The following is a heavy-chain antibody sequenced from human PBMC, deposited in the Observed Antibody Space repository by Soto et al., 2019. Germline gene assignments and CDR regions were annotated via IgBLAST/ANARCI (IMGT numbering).Heavy chain of an antibody. CDR3: AKDLGSGIYSTLLDAFDI. J-gene: IGHJ3*02. CDR2: ISWNSGSI. CDR1: GFTFDDYA. D-gene: IGHD1-26*01. Sequence: GGSLRLSCAASGFTFDDYAMHWVRQAPGKGLEWVSGISWNSGSIGYADSVKGRFTISRDNAKNSLYLQMNSLRAEDTALYYCAKDLGSGIYSTLLDAFDIWCQGTMVTVSS. V-gene: IGHV3-9*01.